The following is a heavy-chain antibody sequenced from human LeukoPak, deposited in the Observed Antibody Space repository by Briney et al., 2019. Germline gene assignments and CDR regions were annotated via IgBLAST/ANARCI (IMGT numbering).Heavy chain of an antibody. J-gene: IGHJ4*02. V-gene: IGHV1-69*05. D-gene: IGHD6-6*01. CDR2: IIPIFGRA. CDR3: ASPVAARRGGFDY. Sequence: SVTVSCKASGGTFSSYAISWVRQAPGQGLEWMGGIIPIFGRANYAQKFQGRVTITTDESTSTAYMELSSLRSEDTAVYYCASPVAARRGGFDYWGQGTLVTVSS. CDR1: GGTFSSYA.